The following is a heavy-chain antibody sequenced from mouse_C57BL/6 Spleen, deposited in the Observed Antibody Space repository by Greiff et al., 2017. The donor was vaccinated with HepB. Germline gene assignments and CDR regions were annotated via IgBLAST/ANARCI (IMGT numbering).Heavy chain of an antibody. CDR1: GYTFTDYY. CDR3: ARATEVEDYAMDY. Sequence: EVQLQQSGPVLVKPGASVKMSCKASGYTFTDYYMNWVKQSHGKSLEWIGVINPYNGGTSYNQKFKGKATLTVDKSSSTAYMELNSLTSEDSAVYDCARATEVEDYAMDYWGQGTSVTVSS. CDR2: INPYNGGT. J-gene: IGHJ4*01. D-gene: IGHD1-1*01. V-gene: IGHV1-19*01.